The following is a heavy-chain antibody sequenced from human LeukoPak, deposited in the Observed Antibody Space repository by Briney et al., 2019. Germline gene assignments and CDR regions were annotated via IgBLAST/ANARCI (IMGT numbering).Heavy chain of an antibody. Sequence: GGSLRLSCAASAFTFSNYWMGWVRQAPGKGLEWVANIKPDGSEKYYLESVKGRFTISRDNAKNSVYLQMNSLRVDDTAVYYCARARGSWSYFDYWGQGTLVTVSS. V-gene: IGHV3-7*01. CDR2: IKPDGSEK. CDR1: AFTFSNYW. J-gene: IGHJ4*02. D-gene: IGHD2-15*01. CDR3: ARARGSWSYFDY.